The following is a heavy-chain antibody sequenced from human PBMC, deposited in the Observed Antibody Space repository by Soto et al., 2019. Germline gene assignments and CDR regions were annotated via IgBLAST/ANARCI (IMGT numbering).Heavy chain of an antibody. Sequence: SVKVSCKASGLTFTSSAVQWVRQARGQRLEWIGWIVVGSGNTNYAQKFQERVTITRDMSTSTAYMELSSLRSEDTAVYYCAALDSSGYYYEAFDIWGRGTMVTVSS. CDR1: GLTFTSSA. D-gene: IGHD3-22*01. J-gene: IGHJ3*02. CDR2: IVVGSGNT. V-gene: IGHV1-58*01. CDR3: AALDSSGYYYEAFDI.